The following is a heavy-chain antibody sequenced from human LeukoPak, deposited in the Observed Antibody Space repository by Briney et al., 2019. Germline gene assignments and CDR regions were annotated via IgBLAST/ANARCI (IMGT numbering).Heavy chain of an antibody. CDR2: LTAAGDST. CDR1: GFSFSSYA. D-gene: IGHD4-17*01. V-gene: IGHV3-23*01. Sequence: GGSLRLSCVGSGFSFSSYAMTWVRQAPGKGLEWVSTLTAAGDSTYYSDSVKGRFTISRDNSKNTVYLHMDSLTVEDTAVYYCATHMTTVTTPFDYWGQGTLVTVSS. J-gene: IGHJ4*02. CDR3: ATHMTTVTTPFDY.